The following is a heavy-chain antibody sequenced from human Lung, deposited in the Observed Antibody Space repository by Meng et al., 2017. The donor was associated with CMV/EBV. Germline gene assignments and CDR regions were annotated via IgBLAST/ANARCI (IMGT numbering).Heavy chain of an antibody. Sequence: GEXXTISCAAAGFTFGTYAMTWVRQAPGKGLEWVSAIGSTGTATYSADSVKGRFTISRDNSENTLYLQMNSLRAEDTAVYYCARGFYDFWSGFGAVDYWGQGXLVTVSS. V-gene: IGHV3-23*01. CDR3: ARGFYDFWSGFGAVDY. D-gene: IGHD3-3*01. J-gene: IGHJ4*02. CDR1: GFTFGTYA. CDR2: IGSTGTAT.